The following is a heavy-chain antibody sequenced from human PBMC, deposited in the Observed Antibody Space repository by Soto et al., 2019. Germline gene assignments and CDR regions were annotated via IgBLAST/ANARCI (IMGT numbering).Heavy chain of an antibody. CDR2: INHSGST. Sequence: PSETLSLTCAVYGGSFSGYYWSWIRQPPGKGLEWIGEINHSGSTNYNPSLKSRVTISVDTSKNQFSLKLSSVTAADTAVYYCARGQDYGDYGFDYWGQGTMVTV. V-gene: IGHV4-34*01. CDR3: ARGQDYGDYGFDY. J-gene: IGHJ4*02. CDR1: GGSFSGYY. D-gene: IGHD4-17*01.